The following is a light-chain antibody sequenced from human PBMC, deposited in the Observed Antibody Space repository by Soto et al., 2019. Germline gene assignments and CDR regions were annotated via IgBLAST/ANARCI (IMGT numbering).Light chain of an antibody. CDR2: GAS. CDR3: QQYNNWPRT. CDR1: QSISIT. J-gene: IGKJ4*01. Sequence: EIVMTQSPATLSVSPGERATLSCRASQSISITLAWYQQKPGQAPRLLIYGASTRATDIPARFSGSGSGTEFTLNISGLQSEDFAVYFCQQYNNWPRTFGGGTKVEI. V-gene: IGKV3-15*01.